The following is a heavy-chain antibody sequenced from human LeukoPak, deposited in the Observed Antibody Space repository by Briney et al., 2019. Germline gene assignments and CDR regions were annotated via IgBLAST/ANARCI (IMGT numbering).Heavy chain of an antibody. CDR3: ARGGTMVRGVNALGNYGMDV. V-gene: IGHV1-8*01. CDR1: GDTFSSYD. D-gene: IGHD3-10*01. CDR2: MNPNSGNT. Sequence: ASVKVSCKAPGDTFSSYDFNWVRQATGRGLEWMGWMNPNSGNTGFAQKFQGRVTLTRDTSISTAYMELSNLRSDDTAVYYCARGGTMVRGVNALGNYGMDVWGQGTTVTVSS. J-gene: IGHJ6*02.